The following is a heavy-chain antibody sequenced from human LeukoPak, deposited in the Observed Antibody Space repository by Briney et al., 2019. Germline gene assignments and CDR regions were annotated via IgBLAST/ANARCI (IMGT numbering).Heavy chain of an antibody. CDR2: ISGSGGST. CDR3: AKVCSSTSCYDY. Sequence: GESLRLSCAASGFTFSSYAMSWVRQAPGKGLEWVSAISGSGGSTYYADSVKGRFTISRDNSKNTLYLQMNSLRAEDTAVYYCAKVCSSTSCYDYWGQGTLVTVSS. D-gene: IGHD2-2*01. V-gene: IGHV3-23*01. J-gene: IGHJ4*02. CDR1: GFTFSSYA.